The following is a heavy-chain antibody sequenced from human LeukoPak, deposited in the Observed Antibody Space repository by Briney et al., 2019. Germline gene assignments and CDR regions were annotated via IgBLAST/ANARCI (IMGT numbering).Heavy chain of an antibody. Sequence: ASVKVSCKASGYTFTGYCMHWVRQAPGQGLEWMGRINPNSGGTNYAQKFQGRVTMTRDTSISTAYMELSRLRSDDTAVYYCARDSLRSGYSYGLVDYFDYWGQGTLVTVSS. V-gene: IGHV1-2*06. CDR1: GYTFTGYC. CDR3: ARDSLRSGYSYGLVDYFDY. D-gene: IGHD5-18*01. CDR2: INPNSGGT. J-gene: IGHJ4*02.